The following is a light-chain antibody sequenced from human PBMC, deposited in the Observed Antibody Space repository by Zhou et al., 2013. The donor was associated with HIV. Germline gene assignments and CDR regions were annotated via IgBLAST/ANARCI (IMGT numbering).Light chain of an antibody. CDR1: QSVSSY. Sequence: EIVLTQSPATLSLSPGERATLSCRASQSVSSYLAWYQQKPGQAPRLLIYDASNRATGIPARFSGSGSGTDFTLTISSLEPEDFAVYYCQQRSNWPYTFGLGDQAGDQT. CDR3: QQRSNWPYT. V-gene: IGKV3-11*01. J-gene: IGKJ2*01. CDR2: DAS.